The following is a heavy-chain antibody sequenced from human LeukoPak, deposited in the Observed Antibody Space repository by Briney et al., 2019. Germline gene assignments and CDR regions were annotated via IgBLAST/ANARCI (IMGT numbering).Heavy chain of an antibody. CDR3: ARGDYYDSSGYSDAFDI. J-gene: IGHJ3*02. V-gene: IGHV1-69*05. CDR1: GGTFSSYA. D-gene: IGHD3-22*01. Sequence: ASVKVSCKASGGTFSSYAISWVRQAPGQGLEWMGGIIPIFGTANYAQKFQGRVTITTDKSTSTAYMELSSLRSEDTAVYYCARGDYYDSSGYSDAFDIWGQGTMVTVSS. CDR2: IIPIFGTA.